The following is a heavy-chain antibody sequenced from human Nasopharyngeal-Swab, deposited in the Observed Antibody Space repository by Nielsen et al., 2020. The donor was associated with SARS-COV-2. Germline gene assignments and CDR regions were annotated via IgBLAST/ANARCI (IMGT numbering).Heavy chain of an antibody. CDR3: ARETTMNDWYFDL. CDR2: IWYDGSNK. J-gene: IGHJ2*01. D-gene: IGHD3-22*01. CDR1: GFTFSSYG. V-gene: IGHV3-33*01. Sequence: GESLKISCAASGFTFSSYGMHWVRQAPGKGLEWVAVIWYDGSNKYYADSVKGRFTISRDNSKNTLYLQMNSLRAEDTAVYYCARETTMNDWYFDLWGRGTLVTVSS.